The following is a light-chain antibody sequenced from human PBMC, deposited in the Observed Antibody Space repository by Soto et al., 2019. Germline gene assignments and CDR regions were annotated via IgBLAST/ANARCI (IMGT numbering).Light chain of an antibody. CDR1: SSDVGGSDY. CDR2: GVT. Sequence: QSALTQPASVSGSPGQSITISCTGTSSDVGGSDYVSWYQQEPGKAPKLIIFGVTNRPSGVSNRFSGSKSGNTASLTISGLHAEDESDYYCSSSTTSITSHVTFGGGTKLTVL. CDR3: SSSTTSITSHVT. V-gene: IGLV2-14*01. J-gene: IGLJ2*01.